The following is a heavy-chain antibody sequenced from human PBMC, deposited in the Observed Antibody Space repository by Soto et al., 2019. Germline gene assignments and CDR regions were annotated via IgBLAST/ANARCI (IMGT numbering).Heavy chain of an antibody. CDR1: GYTSTSYG. CDR2: ISAYNGNT. CDR3: ARAIAAAGRSAFDI. V-gene: IGHV1-18*01. J-gene: IGHJ3*02. D-gene: IGHD6-13*01. Sequence: ASVKVSCKASGYTSTSYGISWVRQAPGQGLEWMGWISAYNGNTNYAQKLQGRVTMTTDTPISTAYMELSRLRSDDTAVYYCARAIAAAGRSAFDIWGQGTMVTVSS.